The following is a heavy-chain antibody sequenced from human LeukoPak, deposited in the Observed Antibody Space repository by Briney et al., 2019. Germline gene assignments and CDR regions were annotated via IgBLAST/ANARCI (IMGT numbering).Heavy chain of an antibody. V-gene: IGHV1-69*05. Sequence: ASVKVSCKASGGAFSSYAISWVRQAPGQGLEWMGGIIPIFGTANYAQKFQGRVTITTDESTSTAYMELSSLRSEDTAVYYCARDPQYSSGWYIGSLHYWGQGTLVTVSS. D-gene: IGHD6-19*01. CDR1: GGAFSSYA. CDR2: IIPIFGTA. J-gene: IGHJ4*02. CDR3: ARDPQYSSGWYIGSLHY.